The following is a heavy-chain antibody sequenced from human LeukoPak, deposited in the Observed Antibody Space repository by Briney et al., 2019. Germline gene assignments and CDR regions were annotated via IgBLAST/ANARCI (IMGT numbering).Heavy chain of an antibody. D-gene: IGHD2-8*01. CDR3: AKYGQTGASDAFDI. CDR1: GFTFRRFG. CDR2: IDGSGGST. V-gene: IGHV3-23*01. Sequence: PGGSLRLSCAASGFTFRRFGLSWVRQTPGKGLEWVSAIDGSGGSTYYADSVKGRFTISRDNSKNTLYLQMNSLRAEDTAVYYCAKYGQTGASDAFDIWGQGTMVTVSS. J-gene: IGHJ3*02.